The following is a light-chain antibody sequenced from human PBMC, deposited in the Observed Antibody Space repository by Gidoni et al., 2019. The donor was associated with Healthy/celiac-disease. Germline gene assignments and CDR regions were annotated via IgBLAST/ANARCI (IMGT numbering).Light chain of an antibody. V-gene: IGKV1-27*01. J-gene: IGKJ2*01. CDR1: QGISNY. CDR2: AAS. Sequence: DIQMTKSPSSLSASVGDRVTITGRASQGISNYLAWYQQKPGKVPKLLIYAASTLQSGVPSRFSGSGSGTDFTLTISSLQPEDVATYYCQKYNSAPHTFGQGTKLEIK. CDR3: QKYNSAPHT.